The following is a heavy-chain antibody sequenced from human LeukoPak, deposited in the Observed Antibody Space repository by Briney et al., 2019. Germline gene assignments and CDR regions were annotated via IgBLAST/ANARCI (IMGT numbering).Heavy chain of an antibody. CDR1: GGSISSYY. D-gene: IGHD5-12*01. Sequence: SETLSLTCTVSGGSISSYYWGWIRQPPGKGLEWIGSIYYSGSTYYNPSLKSRVTISVDTSKNQFSLKLSSVTAADTAVYYCAILPLPGGSVDRWGQGTLVTVSS. V-gene: IGHV4-39*07. J-gene: IGHJ5*02. CDR2: IYYSGST. CDR3: AILPLPGGSVDR.